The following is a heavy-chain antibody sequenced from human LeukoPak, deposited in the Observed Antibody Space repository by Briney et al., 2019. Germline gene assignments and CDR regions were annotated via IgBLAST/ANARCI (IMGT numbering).Heavy chain of an antibody. V-gene: IGHV3-30*18. J-gene: IGHJ4*02. Sequence: PGRSLRLSCATSGFTFSNYGMHWVRQAPGKGLEWVAVVSYEGKSQYYADSVRGRFTNSRDNSKNTLYLRMNTLRGEDAAVYYCAKEGTAQISTWYDYWGQGTLVTVSS. CDR3: AKEGTAQISTWYDY. D-gene: IGHD6-13*01. CDR1: GFTFSNYG. CDR2: VSYEGKSQ.